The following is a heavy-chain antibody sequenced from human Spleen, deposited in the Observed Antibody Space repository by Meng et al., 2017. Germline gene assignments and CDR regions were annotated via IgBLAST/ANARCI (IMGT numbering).Heavy chain of an antibody. J-gene: IGHJ4*02. CDR1: GYTFTGYY. Sequence: ASVKVSCKASGYTFTGYYMDWVRQAPGQGLEWMGWINPNSGGTNYAQKFQGRVTMTRDTSISTAYMELRSLRSDDTAVYYCASQKKDYGPYDYWGQGTLVTVSS. CDR2: INPNSGGT. D-gene: IGHD4-17*01. V-gene: IGHV1-2*02. CDR3: ASQKKDYGPYDY.